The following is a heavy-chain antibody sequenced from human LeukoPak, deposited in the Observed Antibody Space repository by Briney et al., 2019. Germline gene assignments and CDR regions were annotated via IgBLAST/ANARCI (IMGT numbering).Heavy chain of an antibody. CDR1: GGTFSSYA. CDR3: ARDREGYSNGYNNYYYYGMDV. Sequence: SVKVSCKASGGTFSSYAISWVRQAPGQGLEWMGRIIPIFGIANYAQKFQGRVTITADKSTSTAYMELSSLRSEDTAVYYCARDREGYSNGYNNYYYYGMDVWGQGTTVTVSS. J-gene: IGHJ6*02. CDR2: IIPIFGIA. D-gene: IGHD5-18*01. V-gene: IGHV1-69*04.